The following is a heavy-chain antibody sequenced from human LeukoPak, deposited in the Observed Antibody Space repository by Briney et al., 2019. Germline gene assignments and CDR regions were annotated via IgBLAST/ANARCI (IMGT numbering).Heavy chain of an antibody. D-gene: IGHD5-18*01. CDR3: ARDGYSYGFRNFDY. Sequence: GGSLRLSCAASGFTFSSYWMSWVRQAPGKGLEWVANIKQDGSEKYYVDSVKGRFTISRDNAKNSLYLQMNSLRAEDTAVYYCARDGYSYGFRNFDYWGQGTLVIVSS. J-gene: IGHJ4*02. V-gene: IGHV3-7*01. CDR2: IKQDGSEK. CDR1: GFTFSSYW.